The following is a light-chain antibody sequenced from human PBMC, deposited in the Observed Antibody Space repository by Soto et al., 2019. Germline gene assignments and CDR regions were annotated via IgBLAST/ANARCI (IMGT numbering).Light chain of an antibody. CDR2: DVS. J-gene: IGLJ2*01. CDR1: SSDVGGYHY. V-gene: IGLV2-11*01. Sequence: QSALTQPRSVSGSPGQSVTISCTGTSSDVGGYHYVSWYQHNPGKAPKLMIFDVSARPSGVPDRFSGSKSGNTASLTISGLQAEDEADYYCCSFAGTYTPVFGGGTKLTVL. CDR3: CSFAGTYTPV.